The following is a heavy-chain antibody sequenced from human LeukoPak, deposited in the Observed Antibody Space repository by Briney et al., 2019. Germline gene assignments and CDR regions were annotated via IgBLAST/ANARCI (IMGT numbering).Heavy chain of an antibody. CDR3: ARRAGEGTQFDAFDI. Sequence: GESLKISCKGSGYSFTSYWIGWVRQMPGKGLEWMGIIYPGDSDTRYSPSFQGQVTISADKSISTAYLQWSSLKASDTAMYYCARRAGEGTQFDAFDIWGQGTMVTVS. D-gene: IGHD1-1*01. CDR1: GYSFTSYW. CDR2: IYPGDSDT. V-gene: IGHV5-51*01. J-gene: IGHJ3*02.